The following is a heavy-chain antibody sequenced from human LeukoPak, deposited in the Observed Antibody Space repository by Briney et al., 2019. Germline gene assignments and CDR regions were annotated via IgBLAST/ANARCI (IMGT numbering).Heavy chain of an antibody. D-gene: IGHD3-10*01. V-gene: IGHV3-66*01. J-gene: IGHJ4*02. CDR1: GFTVSSNY. CDR3: ARGVSMVRGDLKDY. CDR2: IYNTGST. Sequence: GGSLRLSCAASGFTVSSNYMSWVRQAPGKGLEWVSVIYNTGSTYYADSVKGRFTISRDNSKNTLYLQMNSLRAEDTAVYYCARGVSMVRGDLKDYWGQGTLVTVSS.